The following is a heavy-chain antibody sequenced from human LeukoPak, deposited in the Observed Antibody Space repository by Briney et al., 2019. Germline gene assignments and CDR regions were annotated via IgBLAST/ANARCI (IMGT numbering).Heavy chain of an antibody. CDR2: ISADGSGI. CDR1: RFNFDVYA. D-gene: IGHD6-13*01. Sequence: GGSLRLSCAASRFNFDVYAMHWVRQAPGKGLEWVSLISADGSGIFYADSVKGRFTISRDNIKKSLYLQMNSLRTEDTALYYCVKDIRSSPYYYYGLDVWGQGTTVTVSS. CDR3: VKDIRSSPYYYYGLDV. V-gene: IGHV3-43*02. J-gene: IGHJ6*02.